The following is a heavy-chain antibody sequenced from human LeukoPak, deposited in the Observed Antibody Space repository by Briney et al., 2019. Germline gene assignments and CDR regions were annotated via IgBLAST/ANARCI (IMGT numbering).Heavy chain of an antibody. CDR2: IYTSGST. D-gene: IGHD3-10*01. Sequence: SETLSLTCTVSGGSIGSYYWSWIRQPAGKGLEWTGRIYTSGSTNYNPSLKSRVTMSVDTSKNQFSLKLSSVTAADTAVYYCAREVVHYYGSGSYPGWFDPWGQGTLVTVSS. CDR3: AREVVHYYGSGSYPGWFDP. CDR1: GGSIGSYY. V-gene: IGHV4-4*07. J-gene: IGHJ5*02.